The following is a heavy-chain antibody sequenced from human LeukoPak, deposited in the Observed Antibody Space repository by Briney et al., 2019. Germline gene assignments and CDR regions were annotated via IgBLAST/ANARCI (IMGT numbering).Heavy chain of an antibody. CDR3: ARDADV. V-gene: IGHV4-61*02. J-gene: IGHJ6*04. Sequence: SETLSLTCTVSGGSISSGSYYWSWIRQPAGKGLEWIGRIYTSGSTNHNPSLKSRVTISVDTSKNQFSLKLSSVTAADTAVYYCARDADVWGKGTTVTVSS. CDR1: GGSISSGSYY. CDR2: IYTSGST.